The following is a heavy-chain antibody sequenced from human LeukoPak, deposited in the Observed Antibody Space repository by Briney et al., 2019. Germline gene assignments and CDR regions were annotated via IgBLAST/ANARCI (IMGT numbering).Heavy chain of an antibody. D-gene: IGHD6-19*01. Sequence: PSETLSLTCAVSGGSISSSNWWSWVSQPPGKGLEWIGEIYHSGSTNYNPSLKSRVTISVDKSKNQFSLKLSSVTAADTAVYYCARSNSGSINYFDYWGQGTLVTVSS. J-gene: IGHJ4*02. V-gene: IGHV4-4*02. CDR3: ARSNSGSINYFDY. CDR1: GGSISSSNW. CDR2: IYHSGST.